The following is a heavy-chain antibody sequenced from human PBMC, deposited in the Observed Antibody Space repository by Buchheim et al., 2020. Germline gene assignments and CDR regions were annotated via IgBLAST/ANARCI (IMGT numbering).Heavy chain of an antibody. CDR2: ISYDGSNK. D-gene: IGHD3-16*01. J-gene: IGHJ6*02. Sequence: QVQLVESGGGVVQPGRSLRLSCAASGFTFSSYGMHWVRQAPGKGLEWVAVISYDGSNKYYADSVKGRFTISRDNSKNTLYLQMNSLRAEDTAVYYCAKVRSRLRFYYYGMDVWGQGTT. V-gene: IGHV3-30*18. CDR3: AKVRSRLRFYYYGMDV. CDR1: GFTFSSYG.